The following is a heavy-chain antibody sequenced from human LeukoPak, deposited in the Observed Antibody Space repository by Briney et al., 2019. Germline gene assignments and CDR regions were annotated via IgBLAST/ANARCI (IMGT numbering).Heavy chain of an antibody. V-gene: IGHV3-23*01. CDR1: GFTFSSYA. D-gene: IGHD1-26*01. Sequence: GGSLRLSCAASGFTFSSYAMSWVRQAPGKGLEWVSGIIGSGDTTYYADSVKGRFTISRDNSKNTLYLQMNSLRADDTAVYYCARGIGGSYPLGYYYYGMDVWGQGTAVTVSS. CDR3: ARGIGGSYPLGYYYYGMDV. CDR2: IIGSGDTT. J-gene: IGHJ6*02.